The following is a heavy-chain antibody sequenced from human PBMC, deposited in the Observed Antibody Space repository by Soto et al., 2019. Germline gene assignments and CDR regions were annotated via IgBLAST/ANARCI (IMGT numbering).Heavy chain of an antibody. D-gene: IGHD2-8*01. J-gene: IGHJ4*02. CDR1: GYTFTGYY. Sequence: ASVKASCKASGYTFTGYYMHWVRQAPGQGLEWMGWINPNSGGTNYAQKFQGRVTITRDTSASTAYMELSSLRSEDTAVYYCARDVRGIVLMVYAYWGQGTLVTVSS. V-gene: IGHV1-2*02. CDR2: INPNSGGT. CDR3: ARDVRGIVLMVYAY.